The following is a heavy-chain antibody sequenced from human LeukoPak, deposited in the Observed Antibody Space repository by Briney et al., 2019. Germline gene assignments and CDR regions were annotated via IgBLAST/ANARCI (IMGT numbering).Heavy chain of an antibody. CDR2: INSDGSST. CDR1: GFTFSSYW. J-gene: IGHJ4*02. D-gene: IGHD3-10*01. CDR3: ARDPSWSYPYYYGSGSFHFDY. V-gene: IGHV3-74*01. Sequence: PGGSLRLSCAASGFTFSSYWMHWVRQAPGKGLVWVSRINSDGSSTGYADSVKGRFTISRDNAKNTLYLQMNSLRAEDTAVYYCARDPSWSYPYYYGSGSFHFDYWGQGTLVTVSS.